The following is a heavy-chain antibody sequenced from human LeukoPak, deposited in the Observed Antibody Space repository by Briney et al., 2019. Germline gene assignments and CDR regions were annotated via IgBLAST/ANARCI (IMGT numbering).Heavy chain of an antibody. Sequence: ASVKVSCKASGYTFTRYDINWVRQATGQGLEWMGWMNPNSGNTGYAQKFQGGVTMTRNTSICTAYMELSSLRSEDTAVYYCARALLDYDFLDYWGQGTLVTVSS. CDR1: GYTFTRYD. D-gene: IGHD3-3*01. J-gene: IGHJ4*02. V-gene: IGHV1-8*01. CDR3: ARALLDYDFLDY. CDR2: MNPNSGNT.